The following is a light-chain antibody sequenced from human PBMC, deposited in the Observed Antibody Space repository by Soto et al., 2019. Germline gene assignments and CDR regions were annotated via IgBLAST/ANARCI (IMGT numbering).Light chain of an antibody. CDR2: DAS. Sequence: IRMTQSPSYLSASVGDRVTITCRASQSISSYLNWYQQKPGKAPKLLIYDASSLESGVPSRFSGSGSGTEFTLTINSLQADDFATYYCQQHNSFSITCGQGTRLE. V-gene: IGKV1-5*01. CDR1: QSISSY. J-gene: IGKJ5*01. CDR3: QQHNSFSIT.